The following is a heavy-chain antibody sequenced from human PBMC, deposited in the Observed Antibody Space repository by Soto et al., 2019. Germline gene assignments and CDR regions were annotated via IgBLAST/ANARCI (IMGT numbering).Heavy chain of an antibody. CDR3: ARELTPYDFWSGYYSDDNWFDP. CDR1: GVTFSSYS. CDR2: ISSSSSTI. Sequence: PGGSLRLSCAASGVTFSSYSMNWVRQAPGKGLEWVSYISSSSSTIYYADSVKGRFTISRDNAKNSLYLQMNSLRDEDTAVYYCARELTPYDFWSGYYSDDNWFDPWGQGTLVTVSS. J-gene: IGHJ5*02. V-gene: IGHV3-48*02. D-gene: IGHD3-3*01.